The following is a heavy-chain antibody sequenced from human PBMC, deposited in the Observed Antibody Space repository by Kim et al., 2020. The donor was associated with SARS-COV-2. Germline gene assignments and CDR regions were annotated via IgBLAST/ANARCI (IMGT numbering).Heavy chain of an antibody. CDR2: IKHKTDGGTT. D-gene: IGHD3-16*02. CDR1: GFTFSYAW. J-gene: IGHJ5*02. Sequence: GGSLRLSCAASGFTFSYAWMSWVRQAPGKGLEWVARIKHKTDGGTTDYAAPVKGRFTIARVDSKYPLYMQRNRLKTEDTAVYYCTTVLEEDSDYFWGSYRYSHTSGQGTLVTVSS. CDR3: TTVLEEDSDYFWGSYRYSHT. V-gene: IGHV3-15*01.